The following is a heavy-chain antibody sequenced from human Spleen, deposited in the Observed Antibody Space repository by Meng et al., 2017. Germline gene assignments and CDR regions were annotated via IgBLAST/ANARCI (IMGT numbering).Heavy chain of an antibody. Sequence: SGPTLVKPTQTLTLTCTFSGFSLSTSGVGVGWIRQPPGKALEWLALIYWNDDKRYSPSLKSRLTITKDTSKNQVVLTMTNMDPVDTATYYCAHRRGWVGLYYDSSGTNFDYWGQGTQVTFDS. J-gene: IGHJ4*02. CDR3: AHRRGWVGLYYDSSGTNFDY. CDR2: IYWNDDK. CDR1: GFSLSTSGVG. D-gene: IGHD3-22*01. V-gene: IGHV2-5*01.